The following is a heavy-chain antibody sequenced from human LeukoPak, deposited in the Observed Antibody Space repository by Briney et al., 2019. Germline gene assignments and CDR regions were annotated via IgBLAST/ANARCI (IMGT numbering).Heavy chain of an antibody. D-gene: IGHD3-22*01. J-gene: IGHJ3*02. CDR1: GGSISSYY. V-gene: IGHV4-4*07. CDR3: ARLAPSYYDSSGDAFDI. Sequence: SENLSLTCTVSGGSISSYYWSWIRQPAGKGLEWIGRIYTSGSTNYNPSLKSRVTMSVDTSKNQFSLKLSSVTAADTAVYYCARLAPSYYDSSGDAFDIWGQGTMVTVSS. CDR2: IYTSGST.